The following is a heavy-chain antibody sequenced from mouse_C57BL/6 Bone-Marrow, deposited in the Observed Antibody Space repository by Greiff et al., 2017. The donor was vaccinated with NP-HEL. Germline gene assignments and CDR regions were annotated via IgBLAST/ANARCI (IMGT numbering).Heavy chain of an antibody. CDR3: ARYGYAIAY. J-gene: IGHJ3*01. Sequence: VQLQQSGPELVKPGASVKIPCKASGYTFTDYNMDWVKQSHGKSLEWIGDINPNNGGTNYNQKFKGKATLTVDKSSSTAYMELRSLTSEDTAVYYCARYGYAIAYWGQGTLVTVSA. D-gene: IGHD2-2*01. CDR1: GYTFTDYN. V-gene: IGHV1-18*01. CDR2: INPNNGGT.